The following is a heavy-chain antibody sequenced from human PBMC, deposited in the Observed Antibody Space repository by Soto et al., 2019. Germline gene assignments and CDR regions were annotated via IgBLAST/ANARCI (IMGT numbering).Heavy chain of an antibody. J-gene: IGHJ4*02. Sequence: GESLKISCKGSGYSFTSHWIGWVRQMPGKGLEWMGIVYPGDSDTRYSPSFQGQVTISADKSISTAYLQWSSLKASDSAMYYCARRYRSGGTCYFFDYWGQGTLVTVSS. CDR3: ARRYRSGGTCYFFDY. CDR2: VYPGDSDT. V-gene: IGHV5-51*01. D-gene: IGHD2-15*01. CDR1: GYSFTSHW.